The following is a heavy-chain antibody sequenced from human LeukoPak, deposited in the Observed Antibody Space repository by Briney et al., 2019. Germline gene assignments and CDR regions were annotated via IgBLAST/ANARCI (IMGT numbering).Heavy chain of an antibody. CDR3: ARERAGEYYFDY. V-gene: IGHV1-69*04. CDR1: GGTFSSYA. CDR2: IIPILGIA. D-gene: IGHD3-10*01. Sequence: SVKVSRKASGGTFSSYAISWVRQAPGQGLEWMGRIIPILGIANYAQKFQGRVTITADKSTSTAYMELSSLRSEDTAVYYCARERAGEYYFDYWGQGTLVTVSS. J-gene: IGHJ4*02.